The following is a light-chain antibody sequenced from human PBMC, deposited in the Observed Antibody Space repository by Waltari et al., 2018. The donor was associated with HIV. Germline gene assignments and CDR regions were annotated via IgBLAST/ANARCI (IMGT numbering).Light chain of an antibody. V-gene: IGKV4-1*01. CDR1: RTVLYSSDNQNY. J-gene: IGKJ4*01. Sequence: DIVMTPSPDSLAVSLGERATITCTSSRTVLYSSDNQNYLAWYLQRPGHPPKVLIFWASTRAFGVPDRFTGSGSGTDFSLTLSSLQAADVGIYYCQQYYTVPPTFGGGTKVEI. CDR3: QQYYTVPPT. CDR2: WAS.